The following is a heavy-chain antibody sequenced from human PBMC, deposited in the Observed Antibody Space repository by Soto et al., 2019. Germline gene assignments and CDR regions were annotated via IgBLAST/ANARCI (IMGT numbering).Heavy chain of an antibody. CDR3: ARQYYDYVWGSYRNDYFDY. V-gene: IGHV4-59*08. Sequence: SETLSLTCTVSGGSISSYYWSWIRQPPGKGLEWIGYIYYSGSTNYNPSLKSRVTISVDTSKNQFSLKLSSVTAADTVVYYCARQYYDYVWGSYRNDYFDYWGQGTLVNRLL. CDR1: GGSISSYY. D-gene: IGHD3-16*02. CDR2: IYYSGST. J-gene: IGHJ4*02.